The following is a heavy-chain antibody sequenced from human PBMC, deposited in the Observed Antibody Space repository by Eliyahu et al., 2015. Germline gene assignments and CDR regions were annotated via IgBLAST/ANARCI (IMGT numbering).Heavy chain of an antibody. J-gene: IGHJ3*02. V-gene: IGHV3-9*01. CDR1: A. Sequence: AMHWVRQAPGKGLEWVSGISWNSGSIGYADSVKGRFTISRDNAKNSLYLQMNSLRAEDTALYYCAKFRYGDDVDAFDIWGQGTMVTVSS. CDR3: AKFRYGDDVDAFDI. D-gene: IGHD4-17*01. CDR2: ISWNSGSI.